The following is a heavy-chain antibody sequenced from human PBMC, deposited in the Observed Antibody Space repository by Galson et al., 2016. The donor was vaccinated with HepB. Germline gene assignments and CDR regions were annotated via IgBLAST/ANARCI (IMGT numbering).Heavy chain of an antibody. CDR3: ARGQWLALYYIDV. CDR2: IWYDGSNK. Sequence: SLRLSCAVSGSIFSGYWMSWVRQAPGEGLEWAAVIWYDGSNKYYADSVKGRFTISRDNSKNTLYLQMNSLRAEDTAVYYCARGQWLALYYIDVWGKGTTVTVSS. J-gene: IGHJ6*03. CDR1: GSIFSGYW. V-gene: IGHV3-33*08. D-gene: IGHD6-19*01.